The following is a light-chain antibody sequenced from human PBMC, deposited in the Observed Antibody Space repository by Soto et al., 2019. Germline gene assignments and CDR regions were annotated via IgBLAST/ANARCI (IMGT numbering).Light chain of an antibody. Sequence: GLTQSPATLSLSTGERATLSCRASQSVSSYLAWYQQKPGQAPRLLIYDTSNRATGVPARFSGSGSGTDFTLTISSLEPEDCAIYYCQQRQYWPPITFGQGTRLEIK. CDR3: QQRQYWPPIT. J-gene: IGKJ5*01. CDR2: DTS. CDR1: QSVSSY. V-gene: IGKV3-11*01.